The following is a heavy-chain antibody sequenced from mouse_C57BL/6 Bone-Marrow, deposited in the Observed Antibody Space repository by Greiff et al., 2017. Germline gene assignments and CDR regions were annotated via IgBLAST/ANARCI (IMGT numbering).Heavy chain of an antibody. CDR3: ERDDSGNSYLYAMDY. V-gene: IGHV1-50*01. CDR1: GYTFTSYW. D-gene: IGHD1-1*01. J-gene: IGHJ4*01. CDR2: IDPSDSNT. Sequence: VQLQQPGAELVKPGASVKLSCKASGYTFTSYWMQWVNQRPGQGLEWIGEIDPSDSNTNYKQKFKGKATLTIDPSSSTVYMQHSRLTSEDSAVYSCERDDSGNSYLYAMDYWGQGTSVTVSS.